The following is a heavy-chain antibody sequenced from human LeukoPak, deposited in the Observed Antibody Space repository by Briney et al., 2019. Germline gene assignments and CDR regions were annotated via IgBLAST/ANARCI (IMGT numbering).Heavy chain of an antibody. CDR3: ARVYYGSGFVEN. V-gene: IGHV4-34*01. J-gene: IGHJ4*02. D-gene: IGHD3-10*01. CDR1: GVSFSGYY. Sequence: SETLSLTCAVYGVSFSGYYWSWIRQPPGKGLEWIGEINHSGSTNYNPSLKSRVTISVDTSKNQFSLKLSSVTAADTAVYYCARVYYGSGFVENWGQGTLVTVSS. CDR2: INHSGST.